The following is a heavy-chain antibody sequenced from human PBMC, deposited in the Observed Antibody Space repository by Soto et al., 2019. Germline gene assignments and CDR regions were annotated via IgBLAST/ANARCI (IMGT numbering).Heavy chain of an antibody. CDR2: INAGNGNT. CDR1: GITFSTYA. CDR3: ARAISGYVT. V-gene: IGHV1-3*01. J-gene: IGHJ5*02. D-gene: IGHD5-12*01. Sequence: QVQLVQSGAEVKKPGASVKVSCKASGITFSTYAIHWVRQAPGQRLEWMGWINAGNGNTRYSQKFQGRVTFTRDTSASTAYMDLSSLRSEDTAIYYCARAISGYVTWGQGTLVTVSS.